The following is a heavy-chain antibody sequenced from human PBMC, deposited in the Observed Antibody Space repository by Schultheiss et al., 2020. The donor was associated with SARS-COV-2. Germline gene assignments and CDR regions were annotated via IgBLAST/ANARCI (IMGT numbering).Heavy chain of an antibody. CDR1: GGSISSYY. Sequence: SETLSLTCTVSGGSISSYYWSWIRQPPGKGLEWIGEINHSGSTNYNPSLKSRVTMSVDTSKNQFSLKLSSVTAADTAVYYCARVGASGWWDFDYWGQGTLVTVSS. D-gene: IGHD6-19*01. V-gene: IGHV4-59*12. J-gene: IGHJ4*02. CDR3: ARVGASGWWDFDY. CDR2: INHSGST.